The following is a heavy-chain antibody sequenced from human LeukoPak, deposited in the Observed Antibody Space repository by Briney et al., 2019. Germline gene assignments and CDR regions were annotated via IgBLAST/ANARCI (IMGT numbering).Heavy chain of an antibody. V-gene: IGHV1-46*01. Sequence: ASVKVSCKASGYTFTSSYIHWVRQAPGQGLEWMGIINPSGGTTVYAQKFQGRVTMTRDTSTSTVYMELSSLRSEDTAVYYCARQRGGQYEDAFDIWGQGTVVTVSS. CDR3: ARQRGGQYEDAFDI. CDR2: INPSGGTT. J-gene: IGHJ3*02. D-gene: IGHD2-8*01. CDR1: GYTFTSSY.